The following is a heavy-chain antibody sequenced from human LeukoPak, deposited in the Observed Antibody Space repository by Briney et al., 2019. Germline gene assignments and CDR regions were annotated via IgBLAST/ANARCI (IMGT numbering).Heavy chain of an antibody. CDR3: ASGLRYFDWGREPSGAFDI. CDR2: ISNGGST. D-gene: IGHD3-9*01. CDR1: GFTVSSNY. J-gene: IGHJ3*02. Sequence: GGSLRLSCAASGFTVSSNYMSWVRQAPGKGLEWVSVISNGGSTYYADSVKGRFTISRDNSKNTLYLQMNSLRAEDTAVYYCASGLRYFDWGREPSGAFDIWGQGTMVTVSS. V-gene: IGHV3-53*01.